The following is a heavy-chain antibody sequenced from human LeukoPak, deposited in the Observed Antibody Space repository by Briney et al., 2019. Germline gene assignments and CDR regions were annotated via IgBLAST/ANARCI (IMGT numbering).Heavy chain of an antibody. D-gene: IGHD3-10*01. J-gene: IGHJ6*02. CDR2: IFAGGST. Sequence: GGSLRLSCAASGFTVSSNYMSWAARPQGRGREWASLIFAGGSTYYADAVKGRFTISRHNSKNTLHLQMNSLRVEDTAVYYCATAGSSELLWDYAMDVWGQGTTVTVSS. CDR3: ATAGSSELLWDYAMDV. CDR1: GFTVSSNY. V-gene: IGHV3-53*04.